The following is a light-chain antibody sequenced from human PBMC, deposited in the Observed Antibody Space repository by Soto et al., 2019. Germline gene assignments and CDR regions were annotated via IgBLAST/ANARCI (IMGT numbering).Light chain of an antibody. CDR2: EVV. V-gene: IGLV2-8*01. J-gene: IGLJ1*01. CDR3: KSYAGSNTYV. Sequence: QSVLTQPASVSGSPGQSITISCSGTTSDVGGYNLVSWYQQHTAKAPKLLIYEVVQRPSGVPDRFSGSKSGNTASLTVSGLQAADEADYFCKSYAGSNTYVFGSGTKATVL. CDR1: TSDVGGYNL.